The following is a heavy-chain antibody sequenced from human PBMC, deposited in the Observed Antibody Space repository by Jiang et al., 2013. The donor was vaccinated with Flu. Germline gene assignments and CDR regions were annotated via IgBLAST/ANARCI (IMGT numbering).Heavy chain of an antibody. CDR2: INPSGGST. J-gene: IGHJ3*02. Sequence: VQLVESGAEVKKPGASVKVSCKASGYTFTSYYMHWVRQAPGQGLEWMGIINPSGGSTSYAQKFQGRVTMTRDTSTSTVYMELSSLRSEDTAVYYCAREQLAPVVTQGDAFDIWGQGTMVTVSS. CDR1: GYTFTSYY. CDR3: AREQLAPVVTQGDAFDI. D-gene: IGHD4-23*01. V-gene: IGHV1-46*03.